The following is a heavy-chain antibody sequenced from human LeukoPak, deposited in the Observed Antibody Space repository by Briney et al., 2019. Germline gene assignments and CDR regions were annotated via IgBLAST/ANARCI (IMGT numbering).Heavy chain of an antibody. CDR3: ARAPTYYDILTGYQNWFDP. CDR2: INNNSGGT. J-gene: IGHJ5*02. D-gene: IGHD3-9*01. Sequence: GAAVQVSCKASGYTFTGYYMHWVRQAPGQGLEWMGWINNNSGGTNYAQKFQGRVTMTRDTSISTDYMELSRLRSDDTAVYYCARAPTYYDILTGYQNWFDPWGQGTLVTVSS. CDR1: GYTFTGYY. V-gene: IGHV1-2*02.